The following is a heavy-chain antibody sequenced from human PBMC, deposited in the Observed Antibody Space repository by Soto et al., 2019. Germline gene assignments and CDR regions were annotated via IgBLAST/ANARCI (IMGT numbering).Heavy chain of an antibody. J-gene: IGHJ6*02. CDR3: ARGGQECSSTGCSYMYDGMDV. CDR1: GYTFAHYG. V-gene: IGHV1-18*01. D-gene: IGHD2-2*01. Sequence: QVQLVQSGAEVKKPGASVKVSCKASGYTFAHYGIGWVRQAPGQGLEWVGWISAYNGNTHHAQNVQGRVTMTTDTSKSTAYMELRSLRSDDTAVYYCARGGQECSSTGCSYMYDGMDVWGQGTTVTVSS. CDR2: ISAYNGNT.